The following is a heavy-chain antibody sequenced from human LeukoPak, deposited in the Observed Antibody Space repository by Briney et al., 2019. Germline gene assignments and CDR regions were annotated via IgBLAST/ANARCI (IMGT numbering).Heavy chain of an antibody. D-gene: IGHD3/OR15-3a*01. CDR2: INPNSGGT. Sequence: GASVKVSCKASGYTFTGYYMHWVRQAPGQGLEWMGWINPNSGGTNYAQKFQGKVTMTRDTSINTVYLEVTRLTSDDTAVYFCARKGNMDQLLTFDHWGQGALVTVSS. CDR1: GYTFTGYY. V-gene: IGHV1-2*02. CDR3: ARKGNMDQLLTFDH. J-gene: IGHJ4*02.